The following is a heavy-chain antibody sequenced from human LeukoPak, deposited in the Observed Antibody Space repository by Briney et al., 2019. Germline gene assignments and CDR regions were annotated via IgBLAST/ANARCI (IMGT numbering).Heavy chain of an antibody. Sequence: GASVKVSCKASGYTFTGYYMHWVRQATGQGLEWMGWMNPNSGNTGYAQKFQGRVTMTRNTSISTAYMELSSLRSEDTAVYYCARRDKIKGFDYWGQGTLVTVSS. CDR1: GYTFTGYY. D-gene: IGHD5-24*01. CDR3: ARRDKIKGFDY. CDR2: MNPNSGNT. J-gene: IGHJ4*02. V-gene: IGHV1-8*02.